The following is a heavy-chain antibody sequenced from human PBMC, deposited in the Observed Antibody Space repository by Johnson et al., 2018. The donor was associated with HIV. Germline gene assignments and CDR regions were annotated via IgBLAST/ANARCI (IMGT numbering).Heavy chain of an antibody. V-gene: IGHV3-30*02. CDR3: AKVGATVITPRGEAFDI. D-gene: IGHD4-23*01. Sequence: QMLLVESGGGVVQPGGSLRLSCAASGFTFSSYGMHWVRQAPGKGLEWVAFIRYDGSNKYYADSVKGRFTISRDNSKNTLYLQRNSLRAEDTAVYYCAKVGATVITPRGEAFDIWGQGTMVTVAS. CDR1: GFTFSSYG. J-gene: IGHJ3*02. CDR2: IRYDGSNK.